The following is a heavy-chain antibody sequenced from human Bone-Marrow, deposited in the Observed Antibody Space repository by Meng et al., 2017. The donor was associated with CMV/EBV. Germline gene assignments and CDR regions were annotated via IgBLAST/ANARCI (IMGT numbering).Heavy chain of an antibody. CDR1: GYTFTDYY. CDR3: ARNGDNKGYFAPFDY. J-gene: IGHJ4*02. D-gene: IGHD1-1*01. V-gene: IGHV1-2*02. CDR2: TNPKSGST. Sequence: ASVKVSCKTSGYTFTDYYIHWVRQAPGQGLEWMGWTNPKSGSTDFALRFQGRLTMTRETSTSTAYMELNRLTSDDTAVYYCARNGDNKGYFAPFDYWGQGTLVTVPS.